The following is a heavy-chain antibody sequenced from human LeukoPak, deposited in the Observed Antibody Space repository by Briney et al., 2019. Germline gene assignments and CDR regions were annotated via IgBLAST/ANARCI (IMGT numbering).Heavy chain of an antibody. Sequence: GASVKVSCKASGYTFTSYDINWVRQATGQGLEWMGWMNPNSGNTGYAQKFQGRVTITRNTSISTAYMELSSLRSEDTAVYYRARGRRTVVTPGYYYYYMDVWGKGTTVTVSS. CDR1: GYTFTSYD. J-gene: IGHJ6*03. V-gene: IGHV1-8*03. D-gene: IGHD4-23*01. CDR3: ARGRRTVVTPGYYYYYMDV. CDR2: MNPNSGNT.